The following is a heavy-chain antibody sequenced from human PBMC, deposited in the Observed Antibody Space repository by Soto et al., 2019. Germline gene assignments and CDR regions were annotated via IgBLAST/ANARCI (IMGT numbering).Heavy chain of an antibody. J-gene: IGHJ3*02. Sequence: PGGSLRLCCVVSGFTFSKYTMSWVRQAPGKGLEWVSGISPSGGATYYADSAKGRFTISRDKSKNTVYLQMNSLRAEDTALYYCAKDYRPGIGDAFDIWGQGTMVTVSS. CDR1: GFTFSKYT. CDR3: AKDYRPGIGDAFDI. V-gene: IGHV3-23*01. D-gene: IGHD1-1*01. CDR2: ISPSGGAT.